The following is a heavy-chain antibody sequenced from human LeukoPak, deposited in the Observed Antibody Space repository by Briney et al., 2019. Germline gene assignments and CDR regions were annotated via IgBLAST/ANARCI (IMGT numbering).Heavy chain of an antibody. J-gene: IGHJ4*02. CDR2: IIPIFGTA. CDR1: GGTFSSYA. Sequence: SVKVSCKASGGTFSSYAISWVRQAPGQGLEWMGGIIPIFGTANYAQKFQGRVTITADESTSAAYMELSSLRSEDTAVYYCARNRLELLSSPWWDCWGQGTLVTVSS. CDR3: ARNRLELLSSPWWDC. D-gene: IGHD1-7*01. V-gene: IGHV1-69*13.